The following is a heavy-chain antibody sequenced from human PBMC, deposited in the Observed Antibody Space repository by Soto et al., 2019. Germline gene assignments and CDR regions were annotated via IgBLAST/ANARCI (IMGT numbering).Heavy chain of an antibody. CDR2: INPAGTIT. CDR1: GFTFSHYW. D-gene: IGHD3-16*01. J-gene: IGHJ5*02. CDR3: TSDTFGLRDT. Sequence: GGSLRLSCAASGFTFSHYWMHWVRQTPGKGLVWVSRINPAGTITNYADSVEGRFTISRDNADSALFLQMNSLSAEDTAIYYCTSDTFGLRDTWGQGXLVTVYS. V-gene: IGHV3-74*01.